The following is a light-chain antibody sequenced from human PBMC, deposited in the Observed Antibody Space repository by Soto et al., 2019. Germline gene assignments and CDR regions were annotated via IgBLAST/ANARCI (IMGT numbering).Light chain of an antibody. CDR1: QSISSW. CDR3: QQYNDNWT. Sequence: DIQMTQSPSTLSASVGDRVTITCRASQSISSWLAWYQQKPGKAPKLLIYKASTLQSGVPSRFSGSGSGTEFTLAISSLQPDDFATYCCQQYNDNWTFGQGTKVEIK. CDR2: KAS. J-gene: IGKJ1*01. V-gene: IGKV1-5*03.